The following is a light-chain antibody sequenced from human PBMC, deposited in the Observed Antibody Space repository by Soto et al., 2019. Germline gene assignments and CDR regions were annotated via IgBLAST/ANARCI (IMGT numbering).Light chain of an antibody. CDR2: GAV. V-gene: IGKV3-15*01. J-gene: IGKJ1*01. CDR1: QSISSK. CDR3: QQYNSWLSWT. Sequence: EVVMTQSPAVLSVSPGETATLSCRASQSISSKLAWYQQKPGQAPRLLIYGAVTRATGIPARFSGSGSTTDFTLTIISLHSEDCAVYYCQQYNSWLSWTFGQGTKVEIK.